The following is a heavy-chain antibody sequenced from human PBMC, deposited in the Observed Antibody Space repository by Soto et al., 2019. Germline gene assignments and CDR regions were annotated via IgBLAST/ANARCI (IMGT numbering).Heavy chain of an antibody. V-gene: IGHV1-18*01. CDR1: GYTFTSYG. Sequence: QVQLVQSGAEVKKPGASVKVSCKASGYTFTSYGISWVRQAPGQGLEWMGWISAYNGNTHYAQKLQGRVTMTTDTSTSTASMELRSLRSDDTAVYYCARDLSYSSSSGSIFDYWGQGTLVTVSS. CDR3: ARDLSYSSSSGSIFDY. CDR2: ISAYNGNT. J-gene: IGHJ4*02. D-gene: IGHD6-6*01.